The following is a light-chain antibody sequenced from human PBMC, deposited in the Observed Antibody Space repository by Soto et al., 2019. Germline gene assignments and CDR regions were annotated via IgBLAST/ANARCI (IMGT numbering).Light chain of an antibody. Sequence: QSVLTQPPSASGTPGQRVTISCSGSSSNIGSNTVDWYQQLPGTAPKLLIYRNNQRPSGVPDRFSGSKCGTSASLAISGLQSEDEADYYCAAWDDSLNDWVFGGGTKLTVL. CDR1: SSNIGSNT. CDR3: AAWDDSLNDWV. J-gene: IGLJ3*02. V-gene: IGLV1-44*01. CDR2: RNN.